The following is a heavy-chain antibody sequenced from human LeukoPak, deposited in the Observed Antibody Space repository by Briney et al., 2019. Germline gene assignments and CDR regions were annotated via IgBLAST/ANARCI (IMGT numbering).Heavy chain of an antibody. Sequence: ASVKVSCKASGYTFTSYGISWVRQAPGQGLEWMGWISAYNGNTNYAQKLEGRVTMTTDTSTSTAYMELRSLRSDDTAVYYCARDKAVAGRNGDYWAREPWSPSPQ. D-gene: IGHD6-19*01. J-gene: IGHJ4*02. CDR2: ISAYNGNT. CDR3: ARDKAVAGRNGDY. V-gene: IGHV1-18*01. CDR1: GYTFTSYG.